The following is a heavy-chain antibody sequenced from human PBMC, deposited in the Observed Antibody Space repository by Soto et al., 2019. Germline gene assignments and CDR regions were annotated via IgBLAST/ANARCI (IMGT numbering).Heavy chain of an antibody. CDR3: ARDVFQEDV. CDR1: GFTFSSYA. V-gene: IGHV3-30-3*01. CDR2: ILSVGSNK. Sequence: QVQLVESGGGVVQPGRSLRLSCAASGFTFSSYAMHWVRQAPGKGLEWVAVILSVGSNKWYVDSVKGRFTISRDNSKNTLYLQMNSLRAEDTAVYYCARDVFQEDVWGQGTTVTVSS. J-gene: IGHJ6*02.